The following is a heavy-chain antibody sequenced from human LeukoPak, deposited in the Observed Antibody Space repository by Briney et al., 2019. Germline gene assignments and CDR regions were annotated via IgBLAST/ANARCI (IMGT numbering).Heavy chain of an antibody. CDR2: ISSSSSYI. J-gene: IGHJ3*02. Sequence: PGGSLRLSCAASGFTFSSYSMIWVRQATGKGLEWVSSISSSSSYIYYADSVKGRFTISRDNAKNSLYLQMNTLRAEDTAVYYCAREKESDYVWGSYRYTRARGAFDIWGQGTMVTVSS. D-gene: IGHD3-16*02. V-gene: IGHV3-21*01. CDR3: AREKESDYVWGSYRYTRARGAFDI. CDR1: GFTFSSYS.